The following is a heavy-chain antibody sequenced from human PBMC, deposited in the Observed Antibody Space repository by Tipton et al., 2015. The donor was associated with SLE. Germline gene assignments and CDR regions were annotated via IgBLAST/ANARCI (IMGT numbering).Heavy chain of an antibody. V-gene: IGHV1-2*02. CDR2: INPNSGGT. J-gene: IGHJ4*02. Sequence: QLVQSGPEVKKPGASVKVSCKASGYTFTGYYIHWVRQAPGQGLEWMGWINPNSGGTSSAQQFQGRVTMTRDTSISTAYMELSRLRTDDTAVYYCAKDYYGSGSYPDYWGQGTLVTVSS. D-gene: IGHD3-10*01. CDR3: AKDYYGSGSYPDY. CDR1: GYTFTGYY.